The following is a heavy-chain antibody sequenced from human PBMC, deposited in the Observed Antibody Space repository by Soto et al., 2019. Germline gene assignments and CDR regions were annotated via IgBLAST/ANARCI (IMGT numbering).Heavy chain of an antibody. Sequence: GGSLRLSCAASGFTFSSYGMHWVRQAPGKGLEWVAVISYDGSNKYYADSVKGRFTISRDNSKNTLYLQMNSLRAEDTAVYYCAKDLHIAAFGSVFYYHCGMDVWCPATTVTGSS. CDR1: GFTFSSYG. D-gene: IGHD6-13*01. V-gene: IGHV3-30*18. J-gene: IGHJ6*02. CDR3: AKDLHIAAFGSVFYYHCGMDV. CDR2: ISYDGSNK.